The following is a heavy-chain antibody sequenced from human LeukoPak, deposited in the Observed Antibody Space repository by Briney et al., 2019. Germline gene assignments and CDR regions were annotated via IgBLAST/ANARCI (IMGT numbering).Heavy chain of an antibody. CDR1: GGSFSGYY. V-gene: IGHV4-34*01. CDR3: ARGRNCAGIAARPPLRYYYYYMDV. J-gene: IGHJ6*03. Sequence: ASETLSLTCAVYGGSFSGYYWSWIRQPPGKGLEWIGEINHSGSTNYNPSLKSRVTISVDTSKNQFSLKLSSVTAADTAVYYCARGRNCAGIAARPPLRYYYYYMDVWGKGTTVTVSS. CDR2: INHSGST. D-gene: IGHD6-6*01.